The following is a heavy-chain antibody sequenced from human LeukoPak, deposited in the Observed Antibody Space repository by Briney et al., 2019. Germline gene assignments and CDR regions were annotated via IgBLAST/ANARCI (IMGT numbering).Heavy chain of an antibody. Sequence: SVKVSCKXSGGTFSSYAISWVRQAPGQGLERMGGIIPIFGTANYSQKFQGRVTITTDESTSTAYMELSSLRSEDTAVYYCARWDYCSGGSCYSPYFDYWGQGTLVTVSS. J-gene: IGHJ4*02. CDR1: GGTFSSYA. CDR3: ARWDYCSGGSCYSPYFDY. CDR2: IIPIFGTA. D-gene: IGHD2-15*01. V-gene: IGHV1-69*05.